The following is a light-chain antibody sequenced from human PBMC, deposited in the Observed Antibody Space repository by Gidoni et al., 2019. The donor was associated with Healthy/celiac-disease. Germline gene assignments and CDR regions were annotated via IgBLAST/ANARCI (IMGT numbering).Light chain of an antibody. CDR1: QSISSY. CDR3: QQSYSTLRT. J-gene: IGKJ1*01. V-gene: IGKV1-39*01. Sequence: VQMTQSPSSLSASVVDRVTITCRASQSISSYLNWYQQKPGKAPKLLLYAASSLQSGVPSRFSGRGSGTDFTLTISSLQHEDFATYYCQQSYSTLRTFGQGTKVEIK. CDR2: AAS.